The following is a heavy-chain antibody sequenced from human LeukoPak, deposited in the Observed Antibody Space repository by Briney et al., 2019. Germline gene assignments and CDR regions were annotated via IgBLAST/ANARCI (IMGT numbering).Heavy chain of an antibody. CDR1: GYTFTSYA. J-gene: IGHJ4*02. CDR2: INPNSGGT. D-gene: IGHD1-20*01. V-gene: IGHV1-2*02. CDR3: ARDASNWNDIFFDY. Sequence: ASVKVSCKASGYTFTSYAMHWVRQAPGQRLEWMGWINPNSGGTNYAQKFQGRVTMTRDTSISTAYMELSRLRSDDTAVYYCARDASNWNDIFFDYWGQGTLVTVSS.